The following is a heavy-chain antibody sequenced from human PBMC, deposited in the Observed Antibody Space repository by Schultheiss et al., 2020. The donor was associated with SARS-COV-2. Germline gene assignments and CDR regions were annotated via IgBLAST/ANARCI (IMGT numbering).Heavy chain of an antibody. CDR3: TRHSWDYDFWSGYSPNSYYYYYMDV. J-gene: IGHJ6*03. D-gene: IGHD3-3*01. CDR2: IRSKANSYAT. CDR1: GFTFSGSA. V-gene: IGHV3-73*01. Sequence: GESLKISCAASGFTFSGSAMHWVRQASGKGLEWVGRIRSKANSYATAYAASVKGRFTISRDDSKNTAYLQMNSLKTEDTAVYYCTRHSWDYDFWSGYSPNSYYYYYMDVWGKGTTVTVSS.